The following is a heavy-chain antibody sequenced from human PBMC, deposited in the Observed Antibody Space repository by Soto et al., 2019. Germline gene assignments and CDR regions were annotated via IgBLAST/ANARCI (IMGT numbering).Heavy chain of an antibody. CDR3: AYGPTLNHSLTVTIRPHYYYGMDV. J-gene: IGHJ6*02. CDR2: ISGSGGST. D-gene: IGHD4-17*01. Sequence: GGSLRLSCAASGFTFSSYAMSWVRQAPGKGLEWVSAISGSGGSTYYADSVKGRFTISRDNSKNTLYLQMNSLRAEDTAVYYCAYGPTLNHSLTVTIRPHYYYGMDVWGQGTTVTVSS. V-gene: IGHV3-23*01. CDR1: GFTFSSYA.